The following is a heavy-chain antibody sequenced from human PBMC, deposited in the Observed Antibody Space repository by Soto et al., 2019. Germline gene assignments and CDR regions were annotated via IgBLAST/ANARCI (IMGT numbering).Heavy chain of an antibody. Sequence: LRLSCAASGFTFSSYAMHWVRQAPGKGLEWVAVMSYDGSNKYYADSVKGRFTISRDNSKNTLYLQMNSLRAEDTAVYYCNYYDSSGQGGSFDYWGQGTLVTVSS. CDR2: MSYDGSNK. CDR3: NYYDSSGQGGSFDY. CDR1: GFTFSSYA. J-gene: IGHJ4*02. V-gene: IGHV3-30-3*01. D-gene: IGHD3-22*01.